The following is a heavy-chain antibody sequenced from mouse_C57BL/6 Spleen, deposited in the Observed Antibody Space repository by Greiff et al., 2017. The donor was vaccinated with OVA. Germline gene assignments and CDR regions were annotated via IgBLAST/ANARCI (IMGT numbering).Heavy chain of an antibody. CDR2: IDPSDSYT. D-gene: IGHD1-1*01. Sequence: VQLQQSGAELVMPGASVKLSCKASGYTFTSYWMHWVKQRPGQGLEWIGEIDPSDSYTNYNQKFKGKSTLTVDKSSSTAYMQLSSLTSEDSAVYYCARRGGIAMDYWGQGTSVTVSS. CDR1: GYTFTSYW. J-gene: IGHJ4*01. CDR3: ARRGGIAMDY. V-gene: IGHV1-69*01.